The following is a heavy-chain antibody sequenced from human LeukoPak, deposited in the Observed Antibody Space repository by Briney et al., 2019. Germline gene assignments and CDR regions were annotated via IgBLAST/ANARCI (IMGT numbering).Heavy chain of an antibody. CDR3: ARDQGDYVNDY. D-gene: IGHD4-17*01. V-gene: IGHV3-30*15. J-gene: IGHJ4*02. Sequence: DSVKGRFTVSRDSSKNILYLQMSSLRPEDTAVYYCARDQGDYVNDYWGQGALVIVS.